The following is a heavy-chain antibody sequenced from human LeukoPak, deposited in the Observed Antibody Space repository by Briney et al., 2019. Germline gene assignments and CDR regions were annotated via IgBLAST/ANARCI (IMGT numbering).Heavy chain of an antibody. V-gene: IGHV4-59*01. J-gene: IGHJ4*02. CDR1: GGSISSYY. D-gene: IGHD3-10*01. Sequence: SVTLSLTCTVSGGSISSYYWSWIRQPPGKGLEWIGYIYYSGSTNYNPSLKSRVTISVDTSKNQFSLKLSSVTAADTAVYYCAGALRITMVRGISDYFDYWGQGTLVTVSS. CDR3: AGALRITMVRGISDYFDY. CDR2: IYYSGST.